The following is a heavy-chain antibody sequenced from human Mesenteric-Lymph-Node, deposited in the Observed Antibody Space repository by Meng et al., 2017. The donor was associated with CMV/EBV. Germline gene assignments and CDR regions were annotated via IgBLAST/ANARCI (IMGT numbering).Heavy chain of an antibody. CDR2: ISYDGSNK. Sequence: CAASGFTFSSYAMHWVRQAPGKGLEWVAVISYDGSNKYYADSVKGRFTISRDNSKNTLYLQMNSLRAEDTAVYYCAILAVAGSTLDYWGQGTLVTVSS. CDR1: GFTFSSYA. V-gene: IGHV3-30*04. CDR3: AILAVAGSTLDY. J-gene: IGHJ4*02. D-gene: IGHD6-19*01.